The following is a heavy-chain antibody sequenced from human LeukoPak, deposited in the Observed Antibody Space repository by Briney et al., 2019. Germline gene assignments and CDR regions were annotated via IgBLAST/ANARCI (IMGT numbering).Heavy chain of an antibody. CDR1: GYTFTSYY. J-gene: IGHJ3*02. V-gene: IGHV1-46*01. CDR3: AKDDVDTAMAPQGLGAFDI. D-gene: IGHD5-18*01. CDR2: INPSGGST. Sequence: ASVKVSCEASGYTFTSYYMHWVRQAPGQGLEWMGIINPSGGSTSYAQKFQGRVTMTRDTSTSTVYMELSSLRSEDTAVYYCAKDDVDTAMAPQGLGAFDIWGQGTMVTVSS.